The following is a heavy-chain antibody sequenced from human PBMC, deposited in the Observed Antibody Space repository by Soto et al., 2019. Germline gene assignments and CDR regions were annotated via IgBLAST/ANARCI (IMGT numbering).Heavy chain of an antibody. Sequence: QVQLQQWGAGLLKPSETLSLTCAVYCGSFSGYYWSWIXXXXXXGPEWIGEINHSGSTNYNPSLKRRVTISVDTPKSHFAQKRSSVTAADTAVYYGASRPEGIAAAKPLDYSGQGTLVAVTS. CDR1: CGSFSGYY. CDR3: ASRPEGIAAAKPLDY. J-gene: IGHJ4*02. D-gene: IGHD2-2*02. CDR2: INHSGST. V-gene: IGHV4-34*01.